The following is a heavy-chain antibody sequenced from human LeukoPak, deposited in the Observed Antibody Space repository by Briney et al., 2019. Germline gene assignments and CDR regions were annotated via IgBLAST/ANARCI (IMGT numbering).Heavy chain of an antibody. CDR1: GLTVSTNF. D-gene: IGHD6-19*01. CDR3: ARSGSGWFDY. CDR2: IYAGGNT. J-gene: IGHJ4*02. Sequence: GGSLRLSCAASGLTVSTNFMSWLRQAPGKGLEWVSVIYAGGNTYYADSVKGRFTISRDNSKNTLYLQMNSLRAEDTAMYYCARSGSGWFDYWGQGTLVTVSS. V-gene: IGHV3-53*01.